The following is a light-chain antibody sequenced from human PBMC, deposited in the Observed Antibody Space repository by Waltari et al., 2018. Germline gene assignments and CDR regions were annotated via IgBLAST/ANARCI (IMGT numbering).Light chain of an antibody. J-gene: IGKJ2*01. Sequence: DIQVTQSPSSVSASVGDRVSITCRASQGITTWLAWYQQKPGEAPRLLIHGAYTLQDGVPSRFSGDGYGTEFTLTIDSLQPEDFATYYCQQANGFPHTFGQGTKLESK. CDR2: GAY. CDR1: QGITTW. V-gene: IGKV1-12*01. CDR3: QQANGFPHT.